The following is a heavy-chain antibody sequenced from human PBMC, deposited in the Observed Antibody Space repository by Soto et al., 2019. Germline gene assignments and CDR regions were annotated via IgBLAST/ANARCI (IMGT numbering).Heavy chain of an antibody. CDR1: GFTFSNYG. CDR2: IWNDGSKK. CDR3: ARDRRPEERDFWSGYFGGNYYYGMDV. D-gene: IGHD3-3*01. J-gene: IGHJ6*02. Sequence: QVQLVESGGGVVQPGRSLRLSCAASGFTFSNYGIHWVRQAPGRGLEWVAVIWNDGSKKYYADSVKGRFIISRDNSKNTLFLQMNSLRAEDTAVYFCARDRRPEERDFWSGYFGGNYYYGMDVWGQGTTVTVSS. V-gene: IGHV3-33*01.